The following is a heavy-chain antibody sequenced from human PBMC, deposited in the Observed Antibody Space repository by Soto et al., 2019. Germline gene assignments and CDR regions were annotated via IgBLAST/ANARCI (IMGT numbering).Heavy chain of an antibody. CDR1: GFTFISYG. D-gene: IGHD3-22*01. CDR2: IWYDGSNK. V-gene: IGHV3-33*01. CDR3: ARDRYYDSSALFDY. J-gene: IGHJ4*02. Sequence: GGSLRLSCAASGFTFISYGMHWVRQAPGKGLEWVAVIWYDGSNKYYADSVKGRFTISRDNSKNTLYLQMNSLRAEDTAVYYCARDRYYDSSALFDYWGQGTLVTVSS.